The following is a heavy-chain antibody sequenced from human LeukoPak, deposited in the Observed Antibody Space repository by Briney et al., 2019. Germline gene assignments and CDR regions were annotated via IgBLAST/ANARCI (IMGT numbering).Heavy chain of an antibody. J-gene: IGHJ5*02. Sequence: SETLSLTCTVSGGSISSYYWSWIRQPAGKELEWIGRIYTSGSTNYNPSLKSRVTISVDTSKNQFSLKLSSVTAADTAVYYCARDVLLWFGEGENWFDPWGQGTLVTVSS. D-gene: IGHD3-10*01. CDR1: GGSISSYY. V-gene: IGHV4-4*07. CDR3: ARDVLLWFGEGENWFDP. CDR2: IYTSGST.